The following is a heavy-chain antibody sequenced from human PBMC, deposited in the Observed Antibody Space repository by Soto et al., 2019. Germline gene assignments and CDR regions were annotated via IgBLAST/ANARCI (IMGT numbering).Heavy chain of an antibody. CDR2: LSDSGGST. J-gene: IGHJ5*02. CDR3: ARTYSSGWYEGWFDP. V-gene: IGHV3-23*01. D-gene: IGHD6-19*01. CDR1: GFTFSNYA. Sequence: GGSLRLSCAASGFTFSNYAMSWVRQAPGKGLEWVSALSDSGGSTYYADSVKGRFTISRDNSKNTLYLQMNSLRAEDTAVYYCARTYSSGWYEGWFDPWGQGTLVTVSS.